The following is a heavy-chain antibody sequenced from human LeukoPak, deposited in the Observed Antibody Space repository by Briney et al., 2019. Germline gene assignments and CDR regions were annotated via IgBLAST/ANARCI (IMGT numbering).Heavy chain of an antibody. CDR1: GFTSSNAW. CDR2: IKSKTGGGTT. J-gene: IGHJ6*02. D-gene: IGHD3-10*01. V-gene: IGHV3-15*01. CDR3: TTDRYGSGSYGDYYYYYGMDV. Sequence: GGSLRLSCAASGFTSSNAWMSWVRQAPGKGLEWVGRIKSKTGGGTTDYAAPVKGRFTISRDDSKNTLYLQMNSLKTEDTAVYYCTTDRYGSGSYGDYYYYYGMDVCGQGTTVTVSS.